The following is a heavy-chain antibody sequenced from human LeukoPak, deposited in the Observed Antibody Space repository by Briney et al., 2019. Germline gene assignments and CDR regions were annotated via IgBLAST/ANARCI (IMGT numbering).Heavy chain of an antibody. CDR2: IKPDGRGR. J-gene: IGHJ6*02. D-gene: IGHD5-12*01. CDR3: ARMPLSSGYDYYYYGMDV. V-gene: IGHV3-7*01. CDR1: GFSFRSYW. Sequence: PGGALRLSCAASGFSFRSYWMSWVRQAPGKGLEGVANIKPDGRGRDYVDALKGRFTISRANGKNLVSLKMNSLTADDTAVYYCARMPLSSGYDYYYYGMDVWGQGTTVTVSS.